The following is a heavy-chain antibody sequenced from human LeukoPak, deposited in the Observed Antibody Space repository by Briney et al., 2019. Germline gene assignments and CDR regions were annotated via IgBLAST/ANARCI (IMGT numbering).Heavy chain of an antibody. Sequence: SSETLSLTCTVSGGSISSYYWSWIRQPPGKGLEWIGYIYYSGSTNYSPSLKSRVTISVDTSKNQFSLKLSSVTAADTAVYYCARGQREWELSPFLHWGQGTLVTVS. J-gene: IGHJ4*02. CDR3: ARGQREWELSPFLH. CDR2: IYYSGST. CDR1: GGSISSYY. V-gene: IGHV4-59*01. D-gene: IGHD1-26*01.